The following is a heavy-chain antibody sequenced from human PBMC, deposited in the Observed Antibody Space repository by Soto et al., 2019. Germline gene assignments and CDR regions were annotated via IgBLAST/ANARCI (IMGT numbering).Heavy chain of an antibody. CDR2: IYHSGST. CDR1: GGSVSSGSYY. V-gene: IGHV4-61*01. CDR3: ARLSAAWFDP. Sequence: QVQLQESGPGLVKPSETLSLTCTVSGGSVSSGSYYWGWFRQPPGKGLEWIGYIYHSGSTNYNPSLKSRVTISVDTSKNQFSLSLTSVTAADTAVYYCARLSAAWFDPWGQGTLVTVAS. D-gene: IGHD6-19*01. J-gene: IGHJ5*02.